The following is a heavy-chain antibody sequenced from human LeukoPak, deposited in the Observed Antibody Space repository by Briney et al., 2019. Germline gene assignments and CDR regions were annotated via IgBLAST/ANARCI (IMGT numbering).Heavy chain of an antibody. CDR2: ISYDGSNK. J-gene: IGHJ4*02. CDR1: GFTFGSYA. CDR3: ASPVEEYDSSGYLILR. Sequence: GGSLRLSCAASGFTFGSYAMHWVRQAPGKGLEWVAVISYDGSNKYYADSVKGRFTISRDNSKNTLYLQMNSLRAEDTAVYYCASPVEEYDSSGYLILRWGQGTLVTVSS. V-gene: IGHV3-30-3*01. D-gene: IGHD3-22*01.